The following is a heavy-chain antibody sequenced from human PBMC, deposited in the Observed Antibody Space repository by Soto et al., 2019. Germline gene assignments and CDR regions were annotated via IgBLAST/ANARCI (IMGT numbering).Heavy chain of an antibody. Sequence: GSLRLSCAASGFTFSSYGMHWVRQAPGKGLEWVAVISYDGSNKYYADSVKGRFTISRDNSKNTLYLQMNSLRAEDTAVYYCAKARYDFWSGYPGAPYYYGMDVWGQGTTVTVSS. J-gene: IGHJ6*02. CDR1: GFTFSSYG. CDR3: AKARYDFWSGYPGAPYYYGMDV. CDR2: ISYDGSNK. D-gene: IGHD3-3*01. V-gene: IGHV3-30*18.